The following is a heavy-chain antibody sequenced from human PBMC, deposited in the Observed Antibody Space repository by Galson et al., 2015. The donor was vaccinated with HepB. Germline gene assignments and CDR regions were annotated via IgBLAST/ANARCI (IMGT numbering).Heavy chain of an antibody. D-gene: IGHD1-26*01. CDR2: IWYDGSKT. Sequence: SLRLSCAASGFTFSSHGMHWLRQAPGKGPEWVAVIWYDGSKTYYADSVRGRFTISRDNSRNTLYLEMNSLRVEDTAVYYCAKYGVVGSTTGNLLDYWGQGTLVTVSS. CDR3: AKYGVVGSTTGNLLDY. V-gene: IGHV3-33*03. J-gene: IGHJ4*02. CDR1: GFTFSSHG.